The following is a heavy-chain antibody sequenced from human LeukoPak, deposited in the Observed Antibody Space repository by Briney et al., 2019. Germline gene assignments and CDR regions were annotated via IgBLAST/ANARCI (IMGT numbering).Heavy chain of an antibody. CDR2: IKQDGSEK. Sequence: GGSLRLSCAASGFTFSSYWMSWVRQAPGKGLEWVANIKQDGSEKYYVDSVKGRFTISRDNAKNSLYLQMNSLRAEDTAVYYCARVGVVLYYGMDVWGQGTTVTVSS. CDR1: GFTFSSYW. V-gene: IGHV3-7*01. J-gene: IGHJ6*02. D-gene: IGHD2-15*01. CDR3: ARVGVVLYYGMDV.